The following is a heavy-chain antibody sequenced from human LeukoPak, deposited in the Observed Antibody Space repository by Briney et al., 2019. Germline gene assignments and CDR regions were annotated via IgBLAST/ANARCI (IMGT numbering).Heavy chain of an antibody. D-gene: IGHD7-27*01. V-gene: IGHV4-61*01. J-gene: IGHJ6*03. CDR1: GDSVSTSNYY. CDR2: IYYSGST. Sequence: SETLSLTCTVSGDSVSTSNYYWAWIRQPPGKGLEWVGYIYYSGSTNYNPSLKSRVTISVDTSKNQFSLKLSSVTAADTAVYYCAREQTGDLGYHYYYYMDVWGKGTTVTVSS. CDR3: AREQTGDLGYHYYYYMDV.